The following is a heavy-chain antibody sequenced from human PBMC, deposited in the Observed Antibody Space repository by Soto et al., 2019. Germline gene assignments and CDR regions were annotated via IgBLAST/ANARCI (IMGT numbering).Heavy chain of an antibody. V-gene: IGHV3-23*01. CDR3: AKGGYSYGWFFDY. Sequence: EVQLLESGGGLVQPGGSLRLSCAASGFTFSSYAMSWVRQAPGKGLEWVSAISGSGGSTYYADAVKGRSTISRDNSKNPLYRPMNSLRAADTAVYYCAKGGYSYGWFFDYWRQGTLVTVSS. CDR1: GFTFSSYA. CDR2: ISGSGGST. D-gene: IGHD5-18*01. J-gene: IGHJ4*02.